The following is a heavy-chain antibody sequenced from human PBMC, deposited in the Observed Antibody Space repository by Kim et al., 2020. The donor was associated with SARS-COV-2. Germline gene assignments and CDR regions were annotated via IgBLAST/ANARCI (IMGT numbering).Heavy chain of an antibody. Sequence: SETLSLICAVSGGSISSSNWWSWVRQPPGKGLEWIGEIYHSGSTNYNPSLKSRVTISVDKSKNQFSLKLSSVSAADTAVYYCASMRSSSWNAPDYYYYGMDVWGQGTTVTVSS. CDR1: GGSISSSNW. V-gene: IGHV4-4*02. CDR2: IYHSGST. CDR3: ASMRSSSWNAPDYYYYGMDV. J-gene: IGHJ6*02. D-gene: IGHD6-13*01.